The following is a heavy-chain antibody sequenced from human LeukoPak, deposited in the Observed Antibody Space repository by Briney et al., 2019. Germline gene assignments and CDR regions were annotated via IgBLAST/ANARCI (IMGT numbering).Heavy chain of an antibody. CDR3: ASPSGSFHERYFDY. CDR1: GGTFSSYA. CDR2: IIPILGIA. V-gene: IGHV1-69*04. D-gene: IGHD1-26*01. J-gene: IGHJ4*02. Sequence: GASVKVSCKASGGTFSSYAISWVRQAPGQGLEWMGRIIPILGIANYAQKFQGRVTITADKSTSTAYMELSSLRSEDTAVYYCASPSGSFHERYFDYWGQGTLVTVSS.